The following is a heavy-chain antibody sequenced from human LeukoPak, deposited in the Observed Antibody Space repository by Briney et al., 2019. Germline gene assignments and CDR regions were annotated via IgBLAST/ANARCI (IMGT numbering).Heavy chain of an antibody. V-gene: IGHV4-34*01. CDR2: INHSGST. CDR3: ARGVIYIDY. CDR1: GGSFSGYY. J-gene: IGHJ4*02. D-gene: IGHD3-16*02. Sequence: SETLSLTCAVYGGSFSGYYWSWIRQPPGKGLEWIGEINHSGSTNYNPSLKSRVTISVDTSKNQFSLKLSSVTAADTAVYYCARGVIYIDYWGQGTLVTVSS.